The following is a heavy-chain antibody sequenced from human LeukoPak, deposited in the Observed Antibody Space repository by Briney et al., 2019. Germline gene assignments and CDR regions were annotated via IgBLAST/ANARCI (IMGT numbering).Heavy chain of an antibody. V-gene: IGHV1-18*01. CDR1: GYTFERFG. CDR3: ARDYGSDY. J-gene: IGHJ4*02. D-gene: IGHD3-10*01. Sequence: ASVKLSCRGSGYTFERFGITWLRQAPGQGLEWLGWISPDNQNTEYAHKFKARVTMTTDTSTATAYMELRSLRSDDTAVYYCARDYGSDYWGQGTLVTVSS. CDR2: ISPDNQNT.